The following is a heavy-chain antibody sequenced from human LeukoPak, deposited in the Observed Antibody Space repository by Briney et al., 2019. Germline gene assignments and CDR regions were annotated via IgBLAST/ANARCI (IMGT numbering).Heavy chain of an antibody. CDR2: ISGSGGST. CDR3: AKLYRYCSSTSCPNAFDI. V-gene: IGHV3-23*01. CDR1: GFTFSNYA. J-gene: IGHJ3*02. Sequence: PGGSLRLSCAASGFTFSNYAMSWARQAPGKGLEWVSAISGSGGSTYYADSVKGRFTISRDNSKNTLYLQMNSLRAEDTAVYYCAKLYRYCSSTSCPNAFDIWGQGTMVTVSS. D-gene: IGHD2-2*01.